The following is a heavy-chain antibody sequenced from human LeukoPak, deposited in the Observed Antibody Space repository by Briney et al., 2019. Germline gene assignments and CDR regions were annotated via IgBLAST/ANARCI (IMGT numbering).Heavy chain of an antibody. CDR3: ARGMGSGYEYYYYSYGMDV. J-gene: IGHJ6*02. Sequence: GGSLRLSCAASEFLFDSYAMHWVRQAPGKGLEWGAIIWYDGNNKYYTDSVRGRFTISRDNSKNILYLEMNSLRREDTAVYYCARGMGSGYEYYYYSYGMDVWGQGTTVTVSS. V-gene: IGHV3-33*01. D-gene: IGHD5-12*01. CDR1: EFLFDSYA. CDR2: IWYDGNNK.